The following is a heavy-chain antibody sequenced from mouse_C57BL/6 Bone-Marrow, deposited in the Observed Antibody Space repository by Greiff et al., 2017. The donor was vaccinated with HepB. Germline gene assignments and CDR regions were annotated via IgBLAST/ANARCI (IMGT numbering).Heavy chain of an antibody. CDR1: GYSITSGYY. Sequence: EVKLVESGPGLVKPSQSLSLTCSVTGYSITSGYYWNWIRQFPGNKLEWMGYISYDGSNNYNPSLKNRISITRDTSKNQFFLKLNSVTTEDTATYYCARKRWLLPLFDYGGQGTTLTVSS. D-gene: IGHD2-3*01. V-gene: IGHV3-6*01. CDR2: ISYDGSN. CDR3: ARKRWLLPLFDY. J-gene: IGHJ2*01.